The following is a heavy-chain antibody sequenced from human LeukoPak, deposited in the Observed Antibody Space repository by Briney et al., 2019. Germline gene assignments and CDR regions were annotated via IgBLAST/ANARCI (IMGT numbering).Heavy chain of an antibody. Sequence: GGSLRLSCAASGFGFSTSWMHWVRQAPGKGLVWVARINGDGSTTNYADSVQGRFTISRDTAKNTLFLQMNSLGAEDTAVYYCARDGVRGNYDHIHFDFWGRGTLVTVSS. CDR3: ARDGVRGNYDHIHFDF. CDR1: GFGFSTSW. D-gene: IGHD3-22*01. CDR2: INGDGSTT. J-gene: IGHJ4*02. V-gene: IGHV3-74*01.